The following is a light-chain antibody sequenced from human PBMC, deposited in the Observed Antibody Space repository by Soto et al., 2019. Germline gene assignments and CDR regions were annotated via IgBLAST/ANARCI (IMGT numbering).Light chain of an antibody. CDR1: SSDVGSYNL. J-gene: IGLJ1*01. CDR3: CSYGGRSTYV. V-gene: IGLV2-23*02. Sequence: QSALTQPASVSGSPGQSITISCTGTSSDVGSYNLVSWYQQHPGKAPKLMIYEVSKRPSGVSNRFSSSKSANTASLTISGLQADDEADYYCCSYGGRSTYVFGTGTKLTVL. CDR2: EVS.